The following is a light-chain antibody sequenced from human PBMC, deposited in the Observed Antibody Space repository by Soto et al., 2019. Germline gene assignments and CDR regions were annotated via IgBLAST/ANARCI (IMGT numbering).Light chain of an antibody. CDR2: DVS. J-gene: IGLJ1*01. Sequence: QSVLTQPASVSGSPGQSITISCTGTSSDVGGSNYVSWYQQHPGKAPKLIISDVSYRPSGVSNRFSGSKSGNTASLTISGLQVEDEADYYCSSYTSSSTYVFGTGTKLTVL. V-gene: IGLV2-14*01. CDR1: SSDVGGSNY. CDR3: SSYTSSSTYV.